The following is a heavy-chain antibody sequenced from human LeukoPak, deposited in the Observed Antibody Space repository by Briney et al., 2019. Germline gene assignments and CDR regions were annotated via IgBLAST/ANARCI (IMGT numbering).Heavy chain of an antibody. CDR2: VSGSGGST. CDR1: GFTFSDYY. J-gene: IGHJ3*02. CDR3: AKDLNRYYYDSSGYYPQDAFDI. D-gene: IGHD3-22*01. V-gene: IGHV3-23*01. Sequence: GGSLRLSCAASGFTFSDYYMSWVRQAPGKGLEWVSAVSGSGGSTYYADSVKGRFTISRDNSKNTLYLQMNSLRAEDTAVYYCAKDLNRYYYDSSGYYPQDAFDIWGQGTMVTVSS.